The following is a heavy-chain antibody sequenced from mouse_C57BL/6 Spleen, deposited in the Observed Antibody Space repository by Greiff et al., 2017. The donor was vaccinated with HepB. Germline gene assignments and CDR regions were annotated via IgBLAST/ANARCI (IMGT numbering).Heavy chain of an antibody. J-gene: IGHJ3*01. D-gene: IGHD1-1*01. CDR2: IYPGDGDT. CDR1: GYAFSSSW. CDR3: AREDYGSEAWFAY. Sequence: VKLMESGPELVKPGASVKISCKASGYAFSSSWMNWVKQRPGKGLEWIGRIYPGDGDTNYNGKFKGKATLTADKSSSTAYMQLSSLTSEDSAVYFCAREDYGSEAWFAYWGQGTLVTVSA. V-gene: IGHV1-82*01.